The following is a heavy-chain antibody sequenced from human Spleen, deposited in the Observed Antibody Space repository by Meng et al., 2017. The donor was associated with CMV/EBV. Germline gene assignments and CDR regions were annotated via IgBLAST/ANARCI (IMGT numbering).Heavy chain of an antibody. CDR3: AREQRKLDY. D-gene: IGHD1-14*01. Sequence: ASVKVSCKASGYTFTGYYMHWVRRAPGQGLEWMGWINPNSGGTNYAQKFQGRVTMTRDTSISTAFMELTRLTSDDTAVYYCAREQRKLDYWGQGTLVTVSS. J-gene: IGHJ4*02. CDR2: INPNSGGT. V-gene: IGHV1-2*02. CDR1: GYTFTGYY.